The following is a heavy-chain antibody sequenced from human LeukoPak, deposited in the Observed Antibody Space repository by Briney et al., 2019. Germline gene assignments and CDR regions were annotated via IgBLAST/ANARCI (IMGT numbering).Heavy chain of an antibody. CDR3: TRLTMVRGLIIYFDY. Sequence: GGSLKLSCAASGFSFSGSAIHWVRQPSGKGLEWVGRIRSKANSYETAYSASVTGRFTISRDDSKNTAYLQMNSLKTEDTAVYYCTRLTMVRGLIIYFDYWGQGTLVTVSS. CDR1: GFSFSGSA. CDR2: IRSKANSYET. D-gene: IGHD3-10*01. V-gene: IGHV3-73*01. J-gene: IGHJ4*02.